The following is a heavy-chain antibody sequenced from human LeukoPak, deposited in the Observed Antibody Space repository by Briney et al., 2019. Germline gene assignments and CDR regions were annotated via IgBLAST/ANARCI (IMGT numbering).Heavy chain of an antibody. CDR1: GYTFTGYY. V-gene: IGHV1-2*04. CDR3: ARGPDPQYSVYEN. D-gene: IGHD5/OR15-5a*01. Sequence: ASVKVSCKASGYTFTGYYMHWVRQAPGQGLEWMGWINPNSGGTNYAQKFQGWVTMTRDTSISTAYMELSRLRSDDTAVYYCARGPDPQYSVYENWGQGTLVTVSS. CDR2: INPNSGGT. J-gene: IGHJ4*02.